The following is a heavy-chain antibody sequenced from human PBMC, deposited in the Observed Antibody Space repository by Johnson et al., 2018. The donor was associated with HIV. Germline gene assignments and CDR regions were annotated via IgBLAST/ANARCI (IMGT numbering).Heavy chain of an antibody. CDR3: ARDQGGQWLAYHAFDI. J-gene: IGHJ3*02. CDR2: IKQDGSEK. V-gene: IGHV3-7*01. D-gene: IGHD6-19*01. CDR1: GFTFISYW. Sequence: VQLVESGGGLIQPEGSLRLSCAASGFTFISYWMSWVRQAPGKGLEWVANIKQDGSEKYYVDSVKGRFTISRDNDKNSLYLQMNSLRAEDTAVYYCARDQGGQWLAYHAFDIWGQGTMVTVSS.